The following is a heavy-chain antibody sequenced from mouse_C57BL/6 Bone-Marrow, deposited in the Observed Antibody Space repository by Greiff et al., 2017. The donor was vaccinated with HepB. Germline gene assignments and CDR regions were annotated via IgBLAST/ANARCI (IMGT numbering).Heavy chain of an antibody. J-gene: IGHJ3*01. CDR1: GYTFTSYW. CDR3: SRGEDYYDYGGAWFAY. V-gene: IGHV1-69*01. D-gene: IGHD2-4*01. CDR2: IDPSDSYT. Sequence: QVQLQQPGAELVMPGASVKLSCKASGYTFTSYWMHWVKQRPGQGLEWIGEIDPSDSYTNYNQKFKGKSTLTVDKSSSTAYMQLSSLTSEDSAVYYCSRGEDYYDYGGAWFAYWGQGTLVTVSA.